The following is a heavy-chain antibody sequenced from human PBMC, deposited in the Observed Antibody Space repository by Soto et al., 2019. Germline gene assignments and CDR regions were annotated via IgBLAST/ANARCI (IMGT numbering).Heavy chain of an antibody. Sequence: SETLSLTRTVTIHSIDSNSFYWVWIRQPPGKGLEWIGSIYYSGSTYYNPSLKSRVTISVDTSKNQFSLKLSSVTAADTAVYYCARRGYYAISAFDIWGQGTMVT. CDR1: IHSIDSNSFY. D-gene: IGHD2-8*01. J-gene: IGHJ3*02. V-gene: IGHV4-39*01. CDR2: IYYSGST. CDR3: ARRGYYAISAFDI.